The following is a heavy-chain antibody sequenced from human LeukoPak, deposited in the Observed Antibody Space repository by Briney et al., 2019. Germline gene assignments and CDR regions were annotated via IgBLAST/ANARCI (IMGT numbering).Heavy chain of an antibody. CDR3: ARDLSGPSVY. J-gene: IGHJ4*02. CDR2: MKPDGSEK. Sequence: GGSLRLSCAASGFTFSNYWLSWVRQPPGKALEWVANMKPDGSEKYYVDSVKGRFTISRDNAKNSLYLQMNSLRAEDTVIYYCARDLSGPSVYWGQGTLVTVSS. D-gene: IGHD3-9*01. CDR1: GFTFSNYW. V-gene: IGHV3-7*01.